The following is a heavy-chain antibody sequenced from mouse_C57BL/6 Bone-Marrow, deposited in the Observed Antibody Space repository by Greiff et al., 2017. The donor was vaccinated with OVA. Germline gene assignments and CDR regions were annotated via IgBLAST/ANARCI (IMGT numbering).Heavy chain of an antibody. J-gene: IGHJ3*01. Sequence: EVKLMESGPGLVKPSQSLSLTCSVTGYSITSGYYWNWIRQFPGNKLEWMGYISYDGSNNYNPSLKNRISITRDTSKNQFFLKLNSVTTEDTATYYCAREDYSNLAWFAYWGQGTLVTVSA. CDR1: GYSITSGYY. V-gene: IGHV3-6*01. D-gene: IGHD2-5*01. CDR2: ISYDGSN. CDR3: AREDYSNLAWFAY.